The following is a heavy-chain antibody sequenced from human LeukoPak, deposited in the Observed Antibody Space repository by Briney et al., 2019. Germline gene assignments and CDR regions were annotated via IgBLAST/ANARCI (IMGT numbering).Heavy chain of an antibody. D-gene: IGHD6-19*01. CDR1: GFTFNAYA. CDR3: VRDTGSGWDFDY. J-gene: IGHJ4*02. Sequence: GGSLRLSCAATGFTFNAYAIHWVRQAPGKGLEWVSLVKGDGVTTDYANSVKGRFTVSRDNSKNSLYLQMSNLRTEDTALYYCVRDTGSGWDFDYWGQGTLVTVSS. V-gene: IGHV3-43*02. CDR2: VKGDGVTT.